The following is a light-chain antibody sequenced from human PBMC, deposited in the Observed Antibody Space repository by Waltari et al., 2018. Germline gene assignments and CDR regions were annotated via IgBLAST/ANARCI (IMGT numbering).Light chain of an antibody. CDR2: GAS. CDR3: QQYGSSPRT. CDR1: QSVSRSY. J-gene: IGKJ1*01. Sequence: EIVLTQSPGTLSLSPGERATLSCRASQSVSRSYLAWYQQKPGPAPRLLIYGASSRATGIPDRFSGRGSGTDFTLTISRLEPEDFAVYYCQQYGSSPRTFGQGTKVEIK. V-gene: IGKV3-20*01.